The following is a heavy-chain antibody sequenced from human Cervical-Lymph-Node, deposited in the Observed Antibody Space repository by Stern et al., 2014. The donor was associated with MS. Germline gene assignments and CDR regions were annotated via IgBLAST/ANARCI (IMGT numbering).Heavy chain of an antibody. J-gene: IGHJ4*02. D-gene: IGHD3-3*02. CDR1: GGSISGYY. CDR2: IYYSGST. V-gene: IGHV4-59*01. Sequence: QMQLVQSGPGLVKPSETLSLTCAVSGGSISGYYWTWIRQPPGKGLEWIGYIYYSGSTNYNPSLKSRVTISVDTSKNQFSLKLSSVTAADTAVYYCARGIFGPPEKYYFDSWGQGTLVTVSS. CDR3: ARGIFGPPEKYYFDS.